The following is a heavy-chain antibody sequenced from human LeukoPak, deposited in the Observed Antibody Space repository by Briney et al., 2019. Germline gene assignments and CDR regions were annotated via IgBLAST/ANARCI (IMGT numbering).Heavy chain of an antibody. J-gene: IGHJ6*03. CDR2: INHSGST. CDR1: GGSFSGYY. D-gene: IGHD2-15*01. V-gene: IGHV4-34*01. CDR3: ARLSMVVSATFYYYYMDV. Sequence: SETLSLTCAVYGGSFSGYYWSWIRQPPGKGLEWTGEINHSGSTNYNPSLKSRVTISVDTSKNQFSLRLSSVTAADAAVYYCARLSMVVSATFYYYYMDVWGKGTTVTVSS.